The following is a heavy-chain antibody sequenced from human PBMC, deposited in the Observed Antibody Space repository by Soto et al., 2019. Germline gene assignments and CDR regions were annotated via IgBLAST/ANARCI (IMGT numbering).Heavy chain of an antibody. CDR2: ISGSGGST. D-gene: IGHD3-3*01. Sequence: EVQLLESGGGLVQPGGSLRLSCAASGFTFSSYAMSWVRQAPGKGLEWVSAISGSGGSTYYADSVKGRFTISRDNSKNTLYLQMNSLRAEDTAVYYCAKDSYYDFWSGYYTEAFDYWGQGTLVTVSS. J-gene: IGHJ4*02. CDR1: GFTFSSYA. CDR3: AKDSYYDFWSGYYTEAFDY. V-gene: IGHV3-23*01.